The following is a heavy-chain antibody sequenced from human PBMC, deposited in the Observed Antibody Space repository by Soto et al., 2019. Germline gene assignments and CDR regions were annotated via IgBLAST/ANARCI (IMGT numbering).Heavy chain of an antibody. CDR3: AKGFSIAAIDS. J-gene: IGHJ4*02. V-gene: IGHV3-9*01. D-gene: IGHD6-13*01. CDR2: ITWNSDRV. Sequence: EVQLVESGGGLVQPGRSLRLSCTASGFTFDAYALHWVRQAPGKGLEWVSGITWNSDRVDYADSVKGRFTVSRDNARNSLYLQMNSLRPEDTASYFCAKGFSIAAIDSWGQGTLVTVSS. CDR1: GFTFDAYA.